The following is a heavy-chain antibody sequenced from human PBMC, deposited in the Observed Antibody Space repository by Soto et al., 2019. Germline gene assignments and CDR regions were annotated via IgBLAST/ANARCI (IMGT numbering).Heavy chain of an antibody. J-gene: IGHJ4*02. V-gene: IGHV1-18*01. CDR3: ARKEDDYGDYLFDY. Sequence: GASVKVSCKASGYTFTSSGISWVRQAPGQGLEWMGWISPYTGNTNYAQKLQGRVTMTTDTSTSTAYMELRSLRSDDTAVYFCARKEDDYGDYLFDYWGQGTLVTVSS. CDR2: ISPYTGNT. D-gene: IGHD4-17*01. CDR1: GYTFTSSG.